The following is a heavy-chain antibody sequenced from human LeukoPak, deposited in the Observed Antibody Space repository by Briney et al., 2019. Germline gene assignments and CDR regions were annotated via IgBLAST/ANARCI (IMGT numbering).Heavy chain of an antibody. CDR3: ASLVTAMLYYFDY. CDR1: GGSISSSSYY. CDR2: IYYSGST. Sequence: SETLSLTCTVSGGSISSSSYYWGWIRQPPGKGLEWIGSIYYSGSTYYNPSLKSRVTISVDTSKNQFSLKLSSVTAADTAVYYCASLVTAMLYYFDYWGQGTLVTVSS. D-gene: IGHD2-21*02. V-gene: IGHV4-39*01. J-gene: IGHJ4*02.